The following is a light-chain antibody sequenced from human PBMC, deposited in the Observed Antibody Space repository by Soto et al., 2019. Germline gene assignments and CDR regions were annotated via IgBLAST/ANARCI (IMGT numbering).Light chain of an antibody. CDR3: QQYNNWPWT. CDR1: QSVSSN. Sequence: EIVMTQSPATLSVSPGERATLSCRASQSVSSNLAWYQHKPGQAPRLLIYGASTRATGIPVRFSGSGSWTELTLTISSLQSEDFAVYYCQQYNNWPWTFGQGTKVEIK. J-gene: IGKJ1*01. CDR2: GAS. V-gene: IGKV3-15*01.